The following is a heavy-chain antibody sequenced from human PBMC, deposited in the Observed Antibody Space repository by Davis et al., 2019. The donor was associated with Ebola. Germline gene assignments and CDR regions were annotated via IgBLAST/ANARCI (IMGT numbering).Heavy chain of an antibody. CDR2: IYYSGIT. D-gene: IGHD6-19*01. CDR3: ARRWLEYYYYYGMDV. Sequence: SETLSLTCTVSGGSIISSSSYWGWIRQPPRKGLEWIGSIYYSGITYYNPSLKSRVTISVDTSKNQFSLKLRSVTAADTAVYYCARRWLEYYYYYGMDVWGKGTTVTVSS. CDR1: GGSIISSSSY. J-gene: IGHJ6*04. V-gene: IGHV4-39*01.